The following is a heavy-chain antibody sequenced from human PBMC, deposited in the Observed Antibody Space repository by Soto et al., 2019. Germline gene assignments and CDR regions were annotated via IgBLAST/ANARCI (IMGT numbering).Heavy chain of an antibody. Sequence: ASVKVSCKVSAHPLTGFSIHWVRQAPGKGLEGMGGFDPGGGEAIYAQKGHGRVTVTEDTVTDTAYMALSGLKADDTAVYYCATPTPIRGDMITNINFDFWGQGTPVTVSS. CDR3: ATPTPIRGDMITNINFDF. CDR2: FDPGGGEA. V-gene: IGHV1-24*01. D-gene: IGHD3-10*01. CDR1: AHPLTGFS. J-gene: IGHJ4*02.